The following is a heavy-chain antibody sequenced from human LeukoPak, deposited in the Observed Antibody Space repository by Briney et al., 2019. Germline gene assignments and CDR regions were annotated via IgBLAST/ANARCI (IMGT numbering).Heavy chain of an antibody. Sequence: SETLSLTCTVSGGSISSYYWSWIRQPPGKGLEWIGYIYYSGSTNYNPSLKSRVTISVDTSKNQFSLKLSSVTAADTAVYYCASYRPAAMGGFDYWGQGTLVTVSS. CDR1: GGSISSYY. CDR2: IYYSGST. V-gene: IGHV4-59*08. D-gene: IGHD2-2*01. CDR3: ASYRPAAMGGFDY. J-gene: IGHJ4*02.